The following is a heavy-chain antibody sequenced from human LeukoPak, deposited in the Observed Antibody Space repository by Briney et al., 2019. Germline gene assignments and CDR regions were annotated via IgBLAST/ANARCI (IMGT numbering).Heavy chain of an antibody. J-gene: IGHJ6*03. Sequence: SETLSLTCTVSGYSISSGYYWGWIRQPPGKGLEWIGSIYYSGSTYYNPSLKSRVTISVDTSKNQFSLKLSSVTAADTAVYYCARHRGYYYYYMDVWGKGTTVTISS. CDR3: ARHRGYYYYYMDV. CDR2: IYYSGST. V-gene: IGHV4-38-2*02. CDR1: GYSISSGYY.